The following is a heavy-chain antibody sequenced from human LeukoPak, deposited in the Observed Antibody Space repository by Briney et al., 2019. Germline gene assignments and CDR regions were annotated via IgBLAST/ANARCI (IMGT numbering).Heavy chain of an antibody. Sequence: SETLSLTCTVSGGSTSSHYWSWIRQPPGKGLEWIGYIYYSGSTNYNPSLKSRVTTSVDTSKNQFSLKLSSVTAADTAVYYCARVAGSYSSGWYRHWFDPWGQGTLVTVSS. V-gene: IGHV4-59*11. CDR1: GGSTSSHY. D-gene: IGHD6-19*01. CDR3: ARVAGSYSSGWYRHWFDP. J-gene: IGHJ5*02. CDR2: IYYSGST.